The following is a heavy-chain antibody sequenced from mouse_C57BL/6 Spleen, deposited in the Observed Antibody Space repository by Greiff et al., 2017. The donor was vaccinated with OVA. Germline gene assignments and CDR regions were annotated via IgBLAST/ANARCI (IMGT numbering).Heavy chain of an antibody. J-gene: IGHJ4*01. D-gene: IGHD1-1*01. V-gene: IGHV5-6*01. CDR3: ARHNHYGSPYYAMDY. Sequence: EVQGVESGGDLVKPGGSLKLSCAASGFTFSSYGMSWVRQTPDKRLEWVATISSGGSYTYYPDSVKGRFTISRDNAKNTLYLQMSSLKSEDTAMYYCARHNHYGSPYYAMDYWGQGTSVTGSS. CDR1: GFTFSSYG. CDR2: ISSGGSYT.